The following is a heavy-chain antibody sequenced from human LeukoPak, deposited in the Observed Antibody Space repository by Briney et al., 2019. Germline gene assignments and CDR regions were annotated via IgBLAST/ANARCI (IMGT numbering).Heavy chain of an antibody. CDR3: AGEYSGSYRFDY. Sequence: ASVKVSCKASGYTFTGYSMHWVRQAPGQGLEWMGWINPNSGTNYAQKFQGRVTMTRDTSISTAYMELSRLRSDDTAVYYCAGEYSGSYRFDYWGQGTLVTVSS. V-gene: IGHV1-2*02. CDR2: INPNSGT. CDR1: GYTFTGYS. J-gene: IGHJ4*02. D-gene: IGHD6-25*01.